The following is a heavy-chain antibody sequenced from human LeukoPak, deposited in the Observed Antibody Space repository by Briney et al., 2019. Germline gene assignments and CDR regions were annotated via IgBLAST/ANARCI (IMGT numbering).Heavy chain of an antibody. J-gene: IGHJ4*02. CDR3: ATDRGWRTSGYYLYYFEY. V-gene: IGHV3-7*01. Sequence: GGSLRLSCAASGFIFTNYFMSWVRQAPGKGLEWVASIKHDGSEKYYVDSVRGRFTISRDNTMNSLYLQTSSLRAEDTAVYYCATDRGWRTSGYYLYYFEYWGQGTLVTYSS. D-gene: IGHD3-3*01. CDR2: IKHDGSEK. CDR1: GFIFTNYF.